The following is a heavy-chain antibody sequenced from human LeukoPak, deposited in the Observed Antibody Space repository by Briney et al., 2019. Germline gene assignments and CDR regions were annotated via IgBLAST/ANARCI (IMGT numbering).Heavy chain of an antibody. J-gene: IGHJ4*02. D-gene: IGHD6-19*01. V-gene: IGHV3-30-3*01. CDR3: ARVGGGWDYYFDY. CDR2: ISYNGSNK. Sequence: PGGSLRLSCAASGFTLSSYALHWVRQAPGKGLEWVAVISYNGSNKNYADSVKGRFTISRDNSKNTLYLQMNSLRAEDTAVYYCARVGGGWDYYFDYWGQGTLVTVSS. CDR1: GFTLSSYA.